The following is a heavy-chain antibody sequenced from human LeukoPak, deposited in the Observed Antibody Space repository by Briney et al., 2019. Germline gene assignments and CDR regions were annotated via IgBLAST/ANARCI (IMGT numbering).Heavy chain of an antibody. CDR1: GYTFTNYY. CDR3: ARAPGIAELGISWFDP. Sequence: ASVKVSCKASGYTFTNYYMHWVRQAPAQGLEWMGIINPSGGSTNYAQKFQGRVTMTRDTSTSTVYMELSSLRSEDTAVYYCARAPGIAELGISWFDPWGQGTLVTVSS. D-gene: IGHD6-13*01. CDR2: INPSGGST. J-gene: IGHJ5*02. V-gene: IGHV1-46*01.